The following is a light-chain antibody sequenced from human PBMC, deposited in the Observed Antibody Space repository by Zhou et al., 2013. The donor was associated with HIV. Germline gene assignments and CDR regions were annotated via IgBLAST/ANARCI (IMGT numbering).Light chain of an antibody. Sequence: IQMTQSPSTLSASVGDRVTITCRASQSISSWVAWYQQKPGKVPKLLIYKASSLESGVPSRFSGSGSGTDFTLTISSLQPEDFATYYCQQANSFLFTFGGGTKVEVK. CDR1: QSISSW. CDR3: QQANSFLFT. V-gene: IGKV1-5*03. J-gene: IGKJ4*01. CDR2: KAS.